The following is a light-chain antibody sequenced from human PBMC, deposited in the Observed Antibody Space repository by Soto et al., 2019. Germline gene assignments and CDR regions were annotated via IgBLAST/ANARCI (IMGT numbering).Light chain of an antibody. CDR3: QQYAASPIT. V-gene: IGKV3-20*01. J-gene: IGKJ5*01. CDR2: DAS. Sequence: EIVLTQSPGTLSLSPGERASLSCRASQSVGRDYLAWFQQKPGQAPRLLIHDASRRATGMPDRFSGSGSGTDFTLTILRLEPEDFAVYYCQQYAASPITFGQGTRLEI. CDR1: QSVGRDY.